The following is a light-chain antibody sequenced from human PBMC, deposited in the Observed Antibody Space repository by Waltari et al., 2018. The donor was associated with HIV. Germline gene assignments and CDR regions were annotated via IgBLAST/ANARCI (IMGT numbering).Light chain of an antibody. CDR2: GAS. CDR1: QSVSSSY. V-gene: IGKV3-20*01. CDR3: QQYGSSPRIT. Sequence: EIVLTQSPGTLSLSPGERATLSCRASQSVSSSYLAWYQQKPGQAPRLLIYGASSRATGIPDRVSGSGSGTDFTLTISRLEPEDFAVYYCQQYGSSPRITFGPGTKVDIK. J-gene: IGKJ3*01.